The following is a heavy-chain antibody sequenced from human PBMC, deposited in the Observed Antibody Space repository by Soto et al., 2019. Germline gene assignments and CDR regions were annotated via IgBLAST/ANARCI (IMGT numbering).Heavy chain of an antibody. V-gene: IGHV3-7*01. CDR1: GFTFSSYW. J-gene: IGHJ4*02. CDR3: AFSVVPAATGLDY. CDR2: IKQDGSEK. Sequence: EVQLVESGGGLVQPGGSLRLSCAASGFTFSSYWMSWVRQAPGKGLEWVANIKQDGSEKYYVDSVKGRFTISRDNAKNSLYLQMNSLRAEDTAVYYCAFSVVPAATGLDYWGQGTLVTGSS. D-gene: IGHD2-2*01.